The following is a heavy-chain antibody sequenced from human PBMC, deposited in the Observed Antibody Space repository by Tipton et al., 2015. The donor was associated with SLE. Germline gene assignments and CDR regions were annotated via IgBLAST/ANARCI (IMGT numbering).Heavy chain of an antibody. D-gene: IGHD3-10*01. CDR3: ARGSGSQLRYGMDV. CDR1: GFTFSSYS. V-gene: IGHV3-21*03. J-gene: IGHJ6*02. Sequence: SLRLSCAASGFTFSSYSMNWVRQAPGKGLEWVSSISSSSSYIYYADSVKGRFTISRGNAKNSLYLQMNSLRAEDTAVYYCARGSGSQLRYGMDVWGQGTTVTVSS. CDR2: ISSSSSYI.